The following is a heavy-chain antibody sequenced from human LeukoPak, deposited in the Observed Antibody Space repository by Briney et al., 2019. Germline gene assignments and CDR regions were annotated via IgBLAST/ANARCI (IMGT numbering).Heavy chain of an antibody. J-gene: IGHJ4*02. CDR2: ISSSGSTI. CDR3: ARSSRSSGSYDFDY. Sequence: GGSLRLSCAASGFTFSDYYMSWIRRAPGKGLEWVSYISSSGSTIYYADSVKGRFTISRDNAKNSLYLQMNSLRAEDTAVYYCARSSRSSGSYDFDYWGQGTLVTVSS. D-gene: IGHD1-26*01. V-gene: IGHV3-11*04. CDR1: GFTFSDYY.